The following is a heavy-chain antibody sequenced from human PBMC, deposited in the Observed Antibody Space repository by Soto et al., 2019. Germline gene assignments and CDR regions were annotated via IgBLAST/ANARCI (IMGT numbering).Heavy chain of an antibody. CDR1: GYTFTGYY. Sequence: QVQLVQSGAEVKKPGASVKVSCKASGYTFTGYYMHWVRQAPGQGLEWMGWINPNSGATNYAQNFQGRVTMTSDTSITTAYLEMSSLRSDDTAVYYCTRGSVAVAEWGQGTLVTVSS. CDR2: INPNSGAT. V-gene: IGHV1-2*02. D-gene: IGHD6-19*01. CDR3: TRGSVAVAE. J-gene: IGHJ4*02.